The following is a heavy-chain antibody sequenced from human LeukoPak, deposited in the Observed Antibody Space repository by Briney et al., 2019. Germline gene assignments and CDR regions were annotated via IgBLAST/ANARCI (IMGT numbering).Heavy chain of an antibody. CDR3: ARGQRVAF. Sequence: GGSLRLSCAASGFTFSSFWMTWVRQAPGKGLEWVANINQDGSEKSSVDSVKGRFTISRDNAKNSLYLQVNSLRAEDTAVYYCARGQRVAFWGQGTLVTVSS. J-gene: IGHJ4*02. V-gene: IGHV3-7*01. CDR2: INQDGSEK. CDR1: GFTFSSFW. D-gene: IGHD6-25*01.